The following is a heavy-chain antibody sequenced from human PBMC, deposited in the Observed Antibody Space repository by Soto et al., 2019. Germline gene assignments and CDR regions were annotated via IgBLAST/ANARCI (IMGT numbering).Heavy chain of an antibody. D-gene: IGHD1-26*01. J-gene: IGHJ6*02. V-gene: IGHV4-30-4*01. CDR3: ARLLLGATARYYYYYGMDV. CDR1: GGSISSGDYY. Sequence: PSETLSLTCTVSGGSISSGDYYWSWIRQPPGKGLEWIGYIYYSGSTYYNPSLKSRVTISVDTSKNQFSLKLSSVTAADTAVYYCARLLLGATARYYYYYGMDVWGQGTTVTVSS. CDR2: IYYSGST.